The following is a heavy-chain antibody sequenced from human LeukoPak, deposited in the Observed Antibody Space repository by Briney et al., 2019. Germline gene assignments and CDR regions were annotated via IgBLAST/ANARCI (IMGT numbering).Heavy chain of an antibody. J-gene: IGHJ4*02. Sequence: ASVKVSCKASGYTFTSYGISWVRQAPGQGLEWMGWISAYNGNTNYAQKLQGRVTVTTDTSTSTAYMELRSLISDDTAVYYCARDEWLLLPFDYWGQGTLVTVSS. D-gene: IGHD3-22*01. V-gene: IGHV1-18*01. CDR3: ARDEWLLLPFDY. CDR2: ISAYNGNT. CDR1: GYTFTSYG.